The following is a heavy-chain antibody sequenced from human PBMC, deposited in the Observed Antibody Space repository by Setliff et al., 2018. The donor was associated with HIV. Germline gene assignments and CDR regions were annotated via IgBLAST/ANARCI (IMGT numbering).Heavy chain of an antibody. CDR3: ARDIGLSN. V-gene: IGHV1-8*03. Sequence: ASVKVSCKASGYTFTNYDIDWVRQATGQGLEWMGWMNPDSGNTGNAQKFQGRVTITRDTSISTAYLELSSLRSEDTAVYYCARDIGLSNWGQGTLVTVSS. CDR1: GYTFTNYD. D-gene: IGHD2-21*02. CDR2: MNPDSGNT. J-gene: IGHJ4*02.